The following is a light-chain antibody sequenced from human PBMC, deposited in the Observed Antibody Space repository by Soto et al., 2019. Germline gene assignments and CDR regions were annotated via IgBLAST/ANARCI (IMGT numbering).Light chain of an antibody. CDR2: GIS. Sequence: NVLTQSPGTLSLSPGERATLSCRASQAVTNSFFAWYLQKPGQAPRRLIYGISSRGTCVSDRFSGCGSWADFPLTISTLEPEDFVVYYWQQESTLPDTFGQGTKVEVK. V-gene: IGKV3-20*01. J-gene: IGKJ2*01. CDR1: QAVTNSF. CDR3: QQESTLPDT.